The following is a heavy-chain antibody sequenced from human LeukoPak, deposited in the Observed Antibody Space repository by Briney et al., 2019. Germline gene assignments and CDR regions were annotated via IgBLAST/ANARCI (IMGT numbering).Heavy chain of an antibody. Sequence: GGSLRLSCAVSGFTFSGFWMSWSRQAPGKGLEWVANIKQDGSEKYYVDSVKGRFTISRDNAKNSLYLQMNSLRAEDTAVYYCAREEDYYYDSSGYYPNYPLDYWGQGTLVTVSS. CDR3: AREEDYYYDSSGYYPNYPLDY. CDR1: GFTFSGFW. J-gene: IGHJ4*02. D-gene: IGHD3-22*01. CDR2: IKQDGSEK. V-gene: IGHV3-7*01.